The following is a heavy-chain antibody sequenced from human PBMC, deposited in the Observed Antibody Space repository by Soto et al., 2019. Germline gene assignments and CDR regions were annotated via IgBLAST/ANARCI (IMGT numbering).Heavy chain of an antibody. J-gene: IGHJ4*02. D-gene: IGHD3-16*02. CDR2: IFSNDEK. CDR1: GFSLSNARMG. CDR3: ARITYDYIWGRYRYWVPDY. Sequence: QVTLKESGPVLVKPTETLTMTCTVSGFSLSNARMGVSWIRQPPGKALEWLAHIFSNDEKSYSTSLKSRLTISKDTSKSQVVLTMINMDPVDTATYYCARITYDYIWGRYRYWVPDYWGQGTLVTVSS. V-gene: IGHV2-26*01.